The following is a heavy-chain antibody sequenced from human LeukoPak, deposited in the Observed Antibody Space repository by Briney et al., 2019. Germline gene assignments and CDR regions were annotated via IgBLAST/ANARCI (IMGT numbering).Heavy chain of an antibody. CDR2: MNPNSGNT. V-gene: IGHV1-8*01. Sequence: ASVKVSCKASGYTFTSYDINWVRQATGPGLEWMGWMNPNSGNTGYAQKFQGRVTMTRNTSISTAYMELSSLRSEDTAVYYCARTPGYSSSLRNAFDIWGQGTMVTVSS. CDR3: ARTPGYSSSLRNAFDI. D-gene: IGHD6-13*01. J-gene: IGHJ3*02. CDR1: GYTFTSYD.